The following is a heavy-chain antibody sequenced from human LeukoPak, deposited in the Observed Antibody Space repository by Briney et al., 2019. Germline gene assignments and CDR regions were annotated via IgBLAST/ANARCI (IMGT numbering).Heavy chain of an antibody. CDR2: ISAYNGNT. D-gene: IGHD6-6*01. V-gene: IGHV1-18*01. CDR3: ARGSLIEYSSSSQNWFDP. Sequence: ASVKVSCKASGYTFTSYGISWVRQAPGQGLEWMGWISAYNGNTNYAQKLQGRVTMTTDTSTSTAYMELSSLRSEDTAVYYCARGSLIEYSSSSQNWFDPWGQGTLVTVSS. J-gene: IGHJ5*02. CDR1: GYTFTSYG.